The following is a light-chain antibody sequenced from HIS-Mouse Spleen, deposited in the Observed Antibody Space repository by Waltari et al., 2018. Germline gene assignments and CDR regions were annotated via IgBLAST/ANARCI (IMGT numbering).Light chain of an antibody. Sequence: SYELTQPLSVSVALGQTARITCGGNNIGNKNVHWYQQKPGQAPVLVIYRDSTRPSGIPERFSGSNSGNTATLTISRAQAGDEADYYCQVWDSSTVVFGGGTKLTVL. V-gene: IGLV3-9*01. CDR2: RDS. CDR3: QVWDSSTVV. J-gene: IGLJ2*01. CDR1: NIGNKN.